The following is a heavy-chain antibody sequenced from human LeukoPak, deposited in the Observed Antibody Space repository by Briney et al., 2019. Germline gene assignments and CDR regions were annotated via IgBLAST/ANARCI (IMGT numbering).Heavy chain of an antibody. CDR2: IKEDGSEK. D-gene: IGHD2-21*01. CDR3: ARATASNWFDP. J-gene: IGHJ5*02. CDR1: GFTFSSYW. Sequence: GGSLRLSCAASGFTFSSYWMSWVCQAPGKGLEWVANIKEDGSEKYYVDSLKGRFTISRDNAKNSLYLQMNSLRAEDTAVYYCARATASNWFDPWGQGTLVTVSS. V-gene: IGHV3-7*01.